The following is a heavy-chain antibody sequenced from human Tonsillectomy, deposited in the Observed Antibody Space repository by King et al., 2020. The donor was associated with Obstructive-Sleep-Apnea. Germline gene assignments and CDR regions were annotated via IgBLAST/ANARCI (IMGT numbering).Heavy chain of an antibody. Sequence: VQLVESGGGVVQPGRSLRLSCAASGFTFSYYGMHWGRQAPDKVLGWVAVISYDGINRYFADSVKGRFTISRDISKHTLFLQMNSLRAEDTAVYYCAKPVYCIAGSCYPNYWGQGTLVTVSS. CDR1: GFTFSYYG. J-gene: IGHJ4*02. CDR2: ISYDGINR. D-gene: IGHD2-15*01. CDR3: AKPVYCIAGSCYPNY. V-gene: IGHV3-30*18.